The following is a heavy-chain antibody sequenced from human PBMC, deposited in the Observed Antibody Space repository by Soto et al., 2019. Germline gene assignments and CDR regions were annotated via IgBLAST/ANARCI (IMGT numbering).Heavy chain of an antibody. Sequence: EVQLVESGGGLVQPGGSLRLSCAASGFTFSSYSMNWVRQAPGKGLEWVSYISSSSSTIYYADSVKGRFTISRDNAKNSLYLQMNSLRDEDTAVYYCAGDGPTVTTYGGHYYYYGMDVWGQGTTVTVSS. V-gene: IGHV3-48*02. CDR3: AGDGPTVTTYGGHYYYYGMDV. J-gene: IGHJ6*02. CDR1: GFTFSSYS. D-gene: IGHD4-17*01. CDR2: ISSSSSTI.